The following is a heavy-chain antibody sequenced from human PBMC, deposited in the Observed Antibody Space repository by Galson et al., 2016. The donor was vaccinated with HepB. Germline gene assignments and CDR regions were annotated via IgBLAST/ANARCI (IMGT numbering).Heavy chain of an antibody. CDR2: IYWDDDE. CDR3: THSFWSGYYF. D-gene: IGHD3-3*01. Sequence: PALVKPTQTLTLTCTFSGFSLRTSGEGVGWIRQPPGKALEWLALIYWDDDERYSPSLKNRLTITKDTSKNQVVLTMANMDPVDTTTYYCTHSFWSGYYFWGQGTLVTVSS. CDR1: GFSLRTSGEG. J-gene: IGHJ4*02. V-gene: IGHV2-5*02.